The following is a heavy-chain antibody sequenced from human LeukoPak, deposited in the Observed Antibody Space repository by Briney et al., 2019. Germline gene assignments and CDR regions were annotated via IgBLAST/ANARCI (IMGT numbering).Heavy chain of an antibody. CDR3: ARIKPIAAAGPGGGNWFDP. CDR2: ISAYNGNT. V-gene: IGHV1-18*01. D-gene: IGHD6-13*01. Sequence: GASVKVSCKASGYTFTSYGISWVRQAPGQGLEWMGWISAYNGNTNYAQKLQGRVTMTTDTSTSTAYMELSSLRSEDTAVYYCARIKPIAAAGPGGGNWFDPWGQGTLVTVSS. CDR1: GYTFTSYG. J-gene: IGHJ5*02.